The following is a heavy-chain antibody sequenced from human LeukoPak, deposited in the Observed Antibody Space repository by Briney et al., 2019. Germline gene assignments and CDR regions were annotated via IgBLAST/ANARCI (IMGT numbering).Heavy chain of an antibody. V-gene: IGHV3-23*01. Sequence: GGSLRLSCAASGFPYSSYGMSWVRHAPGKGLEWVSAVTGGGDTTYYADSVRGRFTISRDNSKNTLYLQMNSLRAEDTAVYYCAKMQGYFDYWGQGTLVTVSS. CDR3: AKMQGYFDY. CDR2: VTGGGDTT. J-gene: IGHJ4*02. CDR1: GFPYSSYG.